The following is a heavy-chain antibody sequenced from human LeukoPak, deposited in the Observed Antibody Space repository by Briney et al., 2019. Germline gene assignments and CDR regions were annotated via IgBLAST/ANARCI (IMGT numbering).Heavy chain of an antibody. CDR3: AKITVATTPNY. Sequence: SGGSLRLSCAASGFTFSSYAMHWVRQAPGKGLEWVAVISYDGSNKYYADSVKGRFTISRDNSKNTLYLQMSDLRAEDTAVYYCAKITVATTPNYWSQGTLVTVSS. CDR1: GFTFSSYA. J-gene: IGHJ4*02. CDR2: ISYDGSNK. D-gene: IGHD3-10*01. V-gene: IGHV3-30-3*02.